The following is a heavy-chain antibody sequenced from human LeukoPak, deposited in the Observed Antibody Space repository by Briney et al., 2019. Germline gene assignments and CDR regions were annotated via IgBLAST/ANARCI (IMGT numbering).Heavy chain of an antibody. CDR2: IKSDGKT. Sequence: GGSLRLSCAASGFSFSSYWMHWVRQAPGKGLVWVARIKSDGKTNYADSVKGRFTISRDNAKNTVSLQMNSLRAEDTGVYYCARAPSEIGGYYPEYFRHWGQGTLVTVSS. V-gene: IGHV3-74*01. D-gene: IGHD3-22*01. CDR3: ARAPSEIGGYYPEYFRH. J-gene: IGHJ1*01. CDR1: GFSFSSYW.